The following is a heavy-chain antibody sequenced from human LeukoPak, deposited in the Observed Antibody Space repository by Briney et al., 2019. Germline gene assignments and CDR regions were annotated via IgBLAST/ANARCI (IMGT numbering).Heavy chain of an antibody. CDR2: IYYSGST. D-gene: IGHD6-19*01. J-gene: IGHJ3*02. CDR1: GGSIRSGGFY. V-gene: IGHV4-31*03. Sequence: SQTLSLTCTVSGGSIRSGGFYWSWIRQYPGKGLEWIGYIYYSGSTYYNPSLKSRINVSVGMSKNQFSLKLSSVTAADTAVYYCARAPPTIAVAGSAFDIWGQGTLVTVSS. CDR3: ARAPPTIAVAGSAFDI.